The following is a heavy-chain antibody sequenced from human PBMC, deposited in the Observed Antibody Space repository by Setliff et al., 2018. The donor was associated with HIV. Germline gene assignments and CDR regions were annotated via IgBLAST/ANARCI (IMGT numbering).Heavy chain of an antibody. CDR3: ARRVQGSNWYSRYYYYYIDV. V-gene: IGHV1-8*02. D-gene: IGHD6-13*01. Sequence: ASVKVSCKASGYTFTSYDINWVRQATGQGLEWMGWMNPNSGNTGYAQKFQGRVTMTRNTSISTAYMELSSLRSEDTAVYYCARRVQGSNWYSRYYYYYIDVWGKGTTVTVSS. CDR1: GYTFTSYD. J-gene: IGHJ6*03. CDR2: MNPNSGNT.